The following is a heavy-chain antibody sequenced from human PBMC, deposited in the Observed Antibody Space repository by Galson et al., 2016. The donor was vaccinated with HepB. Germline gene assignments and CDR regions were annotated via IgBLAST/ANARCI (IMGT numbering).Heavy chain of an antibody. D-gene: IGHD5-12*01. CDR3: ARRPYSGYEYYHFGLGV. CDR1: GYTFTSYG. J-gene: IGHJ6*02. V-gene: IGHV1-18*01. CDR2: IIAYNGNK. Sequence: SVKVSCKASGYTFTSYGITWVRQAPGQGLEWMGWIIAYNGNKKFAEKFEGRVAMTLDKPANTAYMELRSLRSDDTAVYYCARRPYSGYEYYHFGLGVWGQGTTVTVAS.